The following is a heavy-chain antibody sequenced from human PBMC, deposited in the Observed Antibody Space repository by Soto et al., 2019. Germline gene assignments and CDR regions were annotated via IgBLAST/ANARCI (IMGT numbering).Heavy chain of an antibody. J-gene: IGHJ5*02. CDR3: VRVGSGSYSWRDP. Sequence: EVQLEESGGDLAQPGGSLRLSCAASGFTFSTYWMHWVRQAPGKGLVWVSRINTDGGTTTYAESVKGRFTISRDNARNTLYLQMNSLRPEDTALYYCVRVGSGSYSWRDPWGQGALVTFSS. D-gene: IGHD1-26*01. CDR2: INTDGGTT. CDR1: GFTFSTYW. V-gene: IGHV3-74*01.